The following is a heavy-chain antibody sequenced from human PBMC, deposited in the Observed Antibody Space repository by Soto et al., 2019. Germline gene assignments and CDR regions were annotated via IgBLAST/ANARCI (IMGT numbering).Heavy chain of an antibody. CDR3: ASSYSSGCFDY. CDR1: GFTFSSYG. Sequence: GGSLRLSCAASGFTFSSYGMHWVRQAPGKGLEWVAVIWYDGSNKYYADSVKGRFTISRDNSKNTLYLQMNSLRAEDTAVYYWASSYSSGCFDYWGQGTLVTVSS. V-gene: IGHV3-33*01. D-gene: IGHD6-19*01. CDR2: IWYDGSNK. J-gene: IGHJ4*02.